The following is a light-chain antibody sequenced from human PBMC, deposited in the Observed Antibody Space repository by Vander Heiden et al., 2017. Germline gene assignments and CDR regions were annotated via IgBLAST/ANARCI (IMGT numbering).Light chain of an antibody. CDR3: YDATDNIGV. V-gene: IGLV3-27*01. J-gene: IGLJ3*02. Sequence: SYDLTPPSSVSVSPGQTARLTCSGDVLEKKYARWFQQEPGQAPVLIIYKDSERPSGIPERFYGSSSGTTVTLTISGAQVEDEADYYCYDATDNIGVFGGGTKLTVL. CDR2: KDS. CDR1: VLEKKY.